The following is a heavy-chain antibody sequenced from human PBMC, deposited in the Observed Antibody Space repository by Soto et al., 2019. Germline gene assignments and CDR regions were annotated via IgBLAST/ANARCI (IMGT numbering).Heavy chain of an antibody. CDR1: GFTFSSYS. D-gene: IGHD6-19*01. Sequence: GGSLRLSCAASGFTFSSYSMNWVRQAPGKGLEWVSYISSSSSTIYYADSVKGRFTIPRDNAKNSLYLQMNSLRAEDTAVYYCARDLQGAVAGTFDYWGQGTLVTVSS. V-gene: IGHV3-48*01. CDR3: ARDLQGAVAGTFDY. J-gene: IGHJ4*02. CDR2: ISSSSSTI.